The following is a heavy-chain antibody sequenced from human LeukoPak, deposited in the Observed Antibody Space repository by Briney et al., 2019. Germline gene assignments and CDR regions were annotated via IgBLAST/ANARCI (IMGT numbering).Heavy chain of an antibody. D-gene: IGHD4-11*01. J-gene: IGHJ6*03. CDR2: IDPNTAGT. Sequence: EASVNVSCKASGYTFGGYYFHWVRQAPGQGLEWMGWIDPNTAGTNYAQKFLGGVTLTWDTSISTAYMELNRLTSDDTAVYYCATSAGDYRAGHYYYMGVWGKGTSVTVSS. CDR3: ATSAGDYRAGHYYYMGV. V-gene: IGHV1-2*02. CDR1: GYTFGGYY.